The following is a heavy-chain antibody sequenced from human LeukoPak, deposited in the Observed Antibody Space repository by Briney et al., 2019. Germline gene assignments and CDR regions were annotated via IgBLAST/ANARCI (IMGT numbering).Heavy chain of an antibody. D-gene: IGHD7-27*01. CDR1: GFTFGDYW. CDR2: IKQDGSEE. Sequence: PGGSLRLSCATSGFTFGDYWMSWVRQAPGKGPEWVATIKQDGSEEHYVDSVKGRFTVSRDNARNSLFLQMNSLRVEDRAVYYCTTYKNWVAGDVWGQGTTVSVSS. V-gene: IGHV3-7*01. J-gene: IGHJ6*02. CDR3: TTYKNWVAGDV.